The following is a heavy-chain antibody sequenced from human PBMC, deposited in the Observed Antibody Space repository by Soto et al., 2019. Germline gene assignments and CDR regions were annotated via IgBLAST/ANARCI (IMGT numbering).Heavy chain of an antibody. J-gene: IGHJ4*02. Sequence: QLVESGGGLIQPEGSLKLSCAASGFTVGNNYMSWVRQAPGKGLEWVSLIYSTGTTKYADSVKGRFTVSRDNAKNTLYLQMNSLRAEDTAVYYCAKDGRGSGSHYNSFGYWGQGTLVTVSS. CDR1: GFTVGNNY. CDR3: AKDGRGSGSHYNSFGY. V-gene: IGHV3-53*01. CDR2: IYSTGTT. D-gene: IGHD3-10*01.